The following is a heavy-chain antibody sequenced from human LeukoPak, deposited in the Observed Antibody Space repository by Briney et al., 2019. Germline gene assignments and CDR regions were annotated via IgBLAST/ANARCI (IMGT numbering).Heavy chain of an antibody. V-gene: IGHV3-33*03. CDR3: VKDFWLDQGDW. Sequence: GGSLRLSCAASGFTLGSLAMHWVRQAPGKGLEGVAYICYDGNNKHYGDSVKGRFTIARDSSKNTLYLDMSNLRSEDTAVYYCVKDFWLDQGDWGGQGTLVTVSS. J-gene: IGHJ4*02. CDR2: ICYDGNNK. D-gene: IGHD2-21*02. CDR1: GFTLGSLA.